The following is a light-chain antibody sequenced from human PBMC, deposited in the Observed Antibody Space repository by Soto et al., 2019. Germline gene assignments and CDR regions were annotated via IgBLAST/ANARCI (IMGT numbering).Light chain of an antibody. Sequence: QSALTQPASVSGSPGQSITISCTGTSSDIGGYNYISWYQQLPGKAPKFIIYDVRNRPSGVSNRFSGSRSGNTASLTISGLQAEDEADYYCSSYTSSSTVIFGGGTQLTVL. CDR1: SSDIGGYNY. V-gene: IGLV2-14*01. CDR3: SSYTSSSTVI. J-gene: IGLJ2*01. CDR2: DVR.